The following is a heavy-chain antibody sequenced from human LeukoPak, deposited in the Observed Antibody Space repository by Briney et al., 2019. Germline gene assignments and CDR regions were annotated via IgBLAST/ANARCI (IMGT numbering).Heavy chain of an antibody. CDR1: GYSFIGYY. CDR2: IDPNSGAT. Sequence: ASVKVSCKASGYSFIGYYIYWVRQAPGQGPEWMGWIDPNSGATNYAQKFQGRVTMTRDTSISTAYMELSRLRSDDTAVYYCARAVATIADFDYWGQGTLVTVSS. CDR3: ARAVATIADFDY. J-gene: IGHJ4*02. D-gene: IGHD5-12*01. V-gene: IGHV1-2*02.